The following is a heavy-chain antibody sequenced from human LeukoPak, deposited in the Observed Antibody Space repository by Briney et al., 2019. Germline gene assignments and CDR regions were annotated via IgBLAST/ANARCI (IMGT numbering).Heavy chain of an antibody. V-gene: IGHV1-2*02. CDR1: GYTFTGYY. D-gene: IGHD1-26*01. CDR3: ARSRASVGTSTYSDY. Sequence: ASVKVSCKASGYTFTGYYMHWVRQAPGQGLEWMGWINPNSGGTNYAQKFQDRATMTRDTSMSTAYVELSRLTSDDTAVYYCARSRASVGTSTYSDYWGQGTLVTVSS. CDR2: INPNSGGT. J-gene: IGHJ4*02.